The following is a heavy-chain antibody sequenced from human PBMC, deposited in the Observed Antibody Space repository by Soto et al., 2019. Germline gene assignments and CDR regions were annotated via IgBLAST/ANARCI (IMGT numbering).Heavy chain of an antibody. CDR2: IYYSGST. J-gene: IGHJ4*02. V-gene: IGHV4-39*01. D-gene: IGHD1-26*01. Sequence: SETLSLTCTVSGGSISSSSYYWGWIRQPPGKGLEWIGSIYYSGSTYYNPSLKSRVTISVDTSKNQFSLKLSSVTAADTAVYYCARHRSIVGATVYFDYWGQGTLVTVSS. CDR1: GGSISSSSYY. CDR3: ARHRSIVGATVYFDY.